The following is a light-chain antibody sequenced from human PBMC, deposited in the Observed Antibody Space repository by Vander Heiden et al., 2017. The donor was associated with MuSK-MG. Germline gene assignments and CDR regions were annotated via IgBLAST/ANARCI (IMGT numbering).Light chain of an antibody. CDR1: QDISNY. CDR2: DAS. J-gene: IGKJ4*01. Sequence: DIQMTQSPSSLSASVGDRVTITCQASQDISNYLNWYQQKPGKAPKLLIYDASNLETGVPSRFSGSGSGTDFTFTISSLHPEDIATYYCQQYDNLSATFGGWTKVEIK. V-gene: IGKV1-33*01. CDR3: QQYDNLSAT.